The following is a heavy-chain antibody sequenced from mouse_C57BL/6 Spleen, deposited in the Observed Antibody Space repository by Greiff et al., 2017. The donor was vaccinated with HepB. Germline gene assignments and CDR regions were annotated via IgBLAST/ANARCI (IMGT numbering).Heavy chain of an antibody. CDR3: ARSLDSSGYYFDY. D-gene: IGHD3-2*02. V-gene: IGHV1-80*01. CDR1: GYAFSSYW. Sequence: VQLQQSGAELVKPGASVKISCKASGYAFSSYWMNWVKQRPGKGLEWIGQIYPGDGDTNYNGKFKGKATLTADKSSSTAYRQLSSLTSEDSAVYFCARSLDSSGYYFDYWGQGTTLTVSS. CDR2: IYPGDGDT. J-gene: IGHJ2*01.